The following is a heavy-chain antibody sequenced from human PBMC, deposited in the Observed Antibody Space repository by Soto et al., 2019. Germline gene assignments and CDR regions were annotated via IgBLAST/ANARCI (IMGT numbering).Heavy chain of an antibody. CDR3: ARDRVLGGGQQLVRLAY. J-gene: IGHJ4*02. V-gene: IGHV3-33*01. CDR2: IWYDGSNK. D-gene: IGHD6-13*01. CDR1: GFTFSSYG. Sequence: QVQLVESGGGVVQPGRSLRLSCAASGFTFSSYGMHWVRQAPGKGLEWVAVIWYDGSNKYYADSVKRRFTISRDNSKNTLYLQMNSLRAEDTAVYYCARDRVLGGGQQLVRLAYWGQGTLVTVSS.